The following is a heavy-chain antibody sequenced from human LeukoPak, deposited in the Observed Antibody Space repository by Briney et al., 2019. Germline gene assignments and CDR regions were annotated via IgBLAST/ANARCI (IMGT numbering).Heavy chain of an antibody. D-gene: IGHD2-2*01. CDR2: IYYSGST. CDR1: GGSISSGGYY. Sequence: PSETLSLTCTVSGGSISSGGYYWSWIRQHPGKGLEWIGYIYYSGSTYYNPSLKSRVIISVDTSKNQFSLKLSSVTAADTAVYYCARALEDIVVVPAALDYWYFDLWGRGTLVTVSS. V-gene: IGHV4-31*03. J-gene: IGHJ2*01. CDR3: ARALEDIVVVPAALDYWYFDL.